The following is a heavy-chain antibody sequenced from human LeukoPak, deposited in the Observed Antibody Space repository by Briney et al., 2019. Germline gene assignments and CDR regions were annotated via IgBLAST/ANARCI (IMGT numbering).Heavy chain of an antibody. D-gene: IGHD3-22*01. V-gene: IGHV1-18*01. CDR1: GYTFTRHG. Sequence: ASVKVSCKASGYTFTRHGISWVRQAPGQGLEWMGWISAYNGDTKYAQNFHGRVTITTDTSTTTAYMALRSLGSDDTALYYCARDPSNTSGNYPYFDYWGQGTLVTVSS. CDR2: ISAYNGDT. CDR3: ARDPSNTSGNYPYFDY. J-gene: IGHJ4*02.